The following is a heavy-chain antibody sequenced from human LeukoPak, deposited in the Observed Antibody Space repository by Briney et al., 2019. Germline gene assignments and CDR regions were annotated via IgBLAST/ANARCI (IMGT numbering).Heavy chain of an antibody. CDR2: IKQDGSDK. CDR3: ARDQKGAFDY. Sequence: PGGSLRLSCAASGFTFSRNAMSWVRQAPGKGLEWVANIKQDGSDKYHVDSVRGRFTISRDNAKNSLYLQMNSLRAEDTAVYYCARDQKGAFDYWGQGTLVTVSS. J-gene: IGHJ4*02. CDR1: GFTFSRNA. V-gene: IGHV3-7*01. D-gene: IGHD1-26*01.